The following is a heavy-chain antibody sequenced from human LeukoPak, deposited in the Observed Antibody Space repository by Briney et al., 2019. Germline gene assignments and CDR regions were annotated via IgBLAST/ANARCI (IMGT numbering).Heavy chain of an antibody. V-gene: IGHV3-11*04. Sequence: GGSLRLSCAASGFTFSDYYINWIREAPGGGLECVSSISSSGSAIFYADSVRGRFTISRDNAKNSLFLQMSSLRAEDTAVYYCARDLDVVVGPAHYDALDLWGQGTTVTVS. D-gene: IGHD2-15*01. CDR1: GFTFSDYY. CDR2: ISSSGSAI. CDR3: ARDLDVVVGPAHYDALDL. J-gene: IGHJ3*01.